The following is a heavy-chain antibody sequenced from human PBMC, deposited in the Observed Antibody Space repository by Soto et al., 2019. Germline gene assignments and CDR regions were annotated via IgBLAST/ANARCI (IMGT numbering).Heavy chain of an antibody. CDR2: INHSGST. V-gene: IGHV4-34*01. D-gene: IGHD6-13*01. CDR1: GGSFSGYY. CDR3: ARATLGYTPSNDAFDI. J-gene: IGHJ3*02. Sequence: SETLSLTCAVYGGSFSGYYWSWIRQPPGKGLEWIGEINHSGSTNYNPSLKSRVTISVDTSKNQFSLKLSSVTAADTAVYYCARATLGYTPSNDAFDIWGQGTMVTVSS.